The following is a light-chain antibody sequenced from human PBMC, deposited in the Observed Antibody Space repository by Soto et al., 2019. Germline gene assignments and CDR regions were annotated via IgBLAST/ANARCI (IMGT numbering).Light chain of an antibody. CDR3: QKYNGEFA. J-gene: IGKJ3*01. CDR2: DAS. CDR1: QVISYY. Sequence: DIQMTQSPSSLSASVGDRVTITCRASQVISYYLAWYQQKPGKGPKLLIYDASTSQSGVPSRFSGSGSGTEFTLTISSLHPEDVATYYCQKYNGEFAFGPGTKVDI. V-gene: IGKV1-27*01.